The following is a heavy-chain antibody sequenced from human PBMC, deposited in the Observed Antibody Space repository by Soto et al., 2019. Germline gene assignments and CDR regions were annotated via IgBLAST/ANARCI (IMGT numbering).Heavy chain of an antibody. D-gene: IGHD4-17*01. CDR2: IYYSGST. J-gene: IGHJ4*02. V-gene: IGHV4-61*01. Sequence: SETLSLTCTVSGGSVSSGSYYWSWIRQPPGKGLEWIGYIYYSGSTNYNPSLKSRVTISVDTSKNQFSLKLSSVTAADTAVYYCARLTVDYGDSLDYWGQGTLVTVSS. CDR3: ARLTVDYGDSLDY. CDR1: GGSVSSGSYY.